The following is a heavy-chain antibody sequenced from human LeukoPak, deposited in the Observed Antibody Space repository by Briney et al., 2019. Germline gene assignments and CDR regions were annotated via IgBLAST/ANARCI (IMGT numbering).Heavy chain of an antibody. J-gene: IGHJ3*02. V-gene: IGHV4-61*01. CDR1: GGSVSSSNYY. CDR2: IYYSGTT. D-gene: IGHD6-25*01. CDR3: ARVWAAGDAFDI. Sequence: PSEALSLTCSVSGGSVSSSNYYWSWIRQPPGKALDWVGYIYYSGTTKYNPSLKSRVTISVDTSKYQFSLRSNSVTAADTAVYYCARVWAAGDAFDIWGQGTVVTVSS.